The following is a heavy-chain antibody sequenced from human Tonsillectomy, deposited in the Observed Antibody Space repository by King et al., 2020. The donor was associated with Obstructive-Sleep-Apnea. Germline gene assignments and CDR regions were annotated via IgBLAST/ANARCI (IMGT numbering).Heavy chain of an antibody. D-gene: IGHD3-10*01. CDR1: GFTFSSYG. CDR3: AKGQGTGGYYYYYGMDV. Sequence: QLVQSGGGVVQPGGSLRLSCAASGFTFSSYGMHWVRQAPGKGLEWVAFIRYDGSNKYYADSVKGRFTISRDNSKNTLYLQMNSLRAEDTAVYYCAKGQGTGGYYYYYGMDVWGQGTTVTVSS. CDR2: IRYDGSNK. V-gene: IGHV3-30*02. J-gene: IGHJ6*02.